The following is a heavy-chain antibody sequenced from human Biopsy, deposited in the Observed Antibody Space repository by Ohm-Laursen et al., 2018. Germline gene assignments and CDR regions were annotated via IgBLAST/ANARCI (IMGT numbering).Heavy chain of an antibody. Sequence: SSVKVSCKASDYTFYSYGITWVRRAPGQGLEWMGWITADEKNSAPKFQGRVTMTTDMSTSTAYMELRGLKSDDTAVYYCARVFGGAYYSYAFDIWVQGTLVIVSS. CDR3: ARVFGGAYYSYAFDI. CDR1: DYTFYSYG. J-gene: IGHJ3*02. CDR2: ITADEK. D-gene: IGHD1-26*01. V-gene: IGHV1-18*04.